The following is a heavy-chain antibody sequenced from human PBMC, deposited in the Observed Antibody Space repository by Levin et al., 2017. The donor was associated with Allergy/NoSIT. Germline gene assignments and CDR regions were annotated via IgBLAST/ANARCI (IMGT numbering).Heavy chain of an antibody. CDR1: GFTLTSEW. CDR3: ARGIAAGFY. V-gene: IGHV3-74*03. J-gene: IGHJ4*02. D-gene: IGHD6-13*01. CDR2: IDGDGSTT. Sequence: GGSLRLSCAASGFTLTSEWMHWVRQAPGKGLVWVSRIDGDGSTTEYADSVKGRFTISRDNAKKTLYLQMNSLRGEDTAVYYCARGIAAGFYWGQGTLVTVSS.